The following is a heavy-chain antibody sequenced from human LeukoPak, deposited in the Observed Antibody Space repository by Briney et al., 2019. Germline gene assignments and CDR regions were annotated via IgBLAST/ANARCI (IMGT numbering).Heavy chain of an antibody. CDR3: ARAILSGYPDS. V-gene: IGHV3-7*03. Sequence: PGGSLRLSCAASGFTFSSYWMSWVRQAPGKGLEWVANIKQDGSEKYYADSVKGRFTISRDNAKNSLHLQMNSLRDEDTAVYYCARAILSGYPDSWGQGTLVIVFS. CDR1: GFTFSSYW. J-gene: IGHJ4*02. CDR2: IKQDGSEK. D-gene: IGHD3-3*01.